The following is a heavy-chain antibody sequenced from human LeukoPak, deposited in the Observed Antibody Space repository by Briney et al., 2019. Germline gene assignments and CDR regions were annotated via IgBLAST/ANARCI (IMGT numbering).Heavy chain of an antibody. D-gene: IGHD3-22*01. V-gene: IGHV4-4*08. CDR3: ARRAYFDSSGYSPTSGYFDL. CDR1: GGSIFSYY. CDR2: IYSNGIT. J-gene: IGHJ2*01. Sequence: SETLSLTCTVSGGSIFSYYWNWIRQSPGKGLEWLGYIYSNGITNYRPSLRSRGTISIATSKTQFSLRLASGTAADTAIYYCARRAYFDSSGYSPTSGYFDLWGRGTLVTVS.